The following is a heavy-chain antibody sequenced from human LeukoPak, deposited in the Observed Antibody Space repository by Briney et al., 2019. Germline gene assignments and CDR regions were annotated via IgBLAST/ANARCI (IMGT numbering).Heavy chain of an antibody. Sequence: GASVKVSCKASGYTFTSYDINWVRQATGQGLEWMGWMNPNSGNTGYAQKFQGRVTITRNTSISTAYMELSSLRSEDTAMYYCASSPGEMATNDPEYFQHWGQGTLVTVSS. J-gene: IGHJ1*01. D-gene: IGHD5-24*01. V-gene: IGHV1-8*03. CDR3: ASSPGEMATNDPEYFQH. CDR1: GYTFTSYD. CDR2: MNPNSGNT.